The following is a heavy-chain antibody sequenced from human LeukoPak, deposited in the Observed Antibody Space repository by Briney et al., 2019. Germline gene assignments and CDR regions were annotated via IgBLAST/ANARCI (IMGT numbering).Heavy chain of an antibody. D-gene: IGHD3-22*01. V-gene: IGHV3-72*01. CDR3: ARERYYYDSSGYRDGFDV. Sequence: GGSLRLSCAASGFTFSDHYMDWVRQAPGKGLEWGGRTRNNANSYTTEYAASVKGRFTISRDDSKKSLYLQMNSLKTEDTAVYYCARERYYYDSSGYRDGFDVWGQGTMVTVSS. J-gene: IGHJ3*01. CDR2: TRNNANSYTT. CDR1: GFTFSDHY.